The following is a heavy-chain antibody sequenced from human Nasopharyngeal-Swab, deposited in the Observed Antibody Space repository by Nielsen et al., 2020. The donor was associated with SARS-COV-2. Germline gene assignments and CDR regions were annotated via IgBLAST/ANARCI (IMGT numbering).Heavy chain of an antibody. Sequence: GGSLRLSCAASGFDVNLNDMTWVRQAPGKGLERVSIHYVDGRTEYAVSVKGRFAISRDSSKNIVSLQMNTVRAEDTGLYFCARLHFYYMDFWGKGTTVTVSS. CDR2: HYVDGRT. CDR1: GFDVNLND. V-gene: IGHV3-53*01. J-gene: IGHJ6*03. CDR3: ARLHFYYMDF.